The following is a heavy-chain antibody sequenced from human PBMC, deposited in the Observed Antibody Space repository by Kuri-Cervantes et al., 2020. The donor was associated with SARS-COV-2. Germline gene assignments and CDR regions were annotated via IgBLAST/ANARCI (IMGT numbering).Heavy chain of an antibody. V-gene: IGHV4-30-2*01. D-gene: IGHD5-24*01. CDR2: IYHSGST. CDR3: ARLGLADGYNFYYYYYGMDV. Sequence: SQTLSLTCAVSGGSINSGGYSWSWIRQPPGKGLEWIGYIYHSGSTYYNPSLKSRVTISVDRSKNQFSLKLSSVTAADTAVYYCARLGLADGYNFYYYYYGMDVWGQGTTVTVSS. CDR1: GGSINSGGYS. J-gene: IGHJ6*02.